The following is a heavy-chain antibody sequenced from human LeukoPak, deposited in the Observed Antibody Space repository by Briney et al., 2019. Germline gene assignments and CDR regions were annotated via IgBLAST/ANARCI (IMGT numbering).Heavy chain of an antibody. Sequence: GGSLRLSCAASGFTFTTYMMTWVRQAPGKGLEWLSYISESGDSIYYRDSVKDRFTISRDNAKNSLYLQMNSLRAEDTAVYFCARAPVAFWSGYLGMDVWGKGTTVTVSS. CDR1: GFTFTTYM. J-gene: IGHJ6*04. D-gene: IGHD3-3*01. CDR2: ISESGDSI. V-gene: IGHV3-48*04. CDR3: ARAPVAFWSGYLGMDV.